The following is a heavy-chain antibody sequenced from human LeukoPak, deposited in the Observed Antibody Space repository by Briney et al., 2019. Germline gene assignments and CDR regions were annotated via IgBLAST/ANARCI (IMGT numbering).Heavy chain of an antibody. D-gene: IGHD3-16*02. Sequence: AASVKVSCKASGYTFTSYGISWVRQAPGQGLEWMGWISAYNGNTNYAQKLQGRVTMTTDTSTSTAYMELRSLRSDDTAVYYCARGGAYDYVWGSYHYFDYWGQGTLVTVSS. V-gene: IGHV1-18*01. CDR1: GYTFTSYG. J-gene: IGHJ4*02. CDR3: ARGGAYDYVWGSYHYFDY. CDR2: ISAYNGNT.